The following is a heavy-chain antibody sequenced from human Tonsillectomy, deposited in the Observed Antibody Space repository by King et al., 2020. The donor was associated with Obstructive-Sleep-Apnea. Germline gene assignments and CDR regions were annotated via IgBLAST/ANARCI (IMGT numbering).Heavy chain of an antibody. CDR3: ARLFTYYYGSGLYYFDY. CDR2: IYPGDSDT. V-gene: IGHV5-51*01. Sequence: VQLVESGAEVKNPGESLKISCKGSGYSFTSYWIGWVRQMPGKGLEWMGIIYPGDSDTRYSPSFQGQVTISADKSISTAYLQWSSLKASDTAMYYCARLFTYYYGSGLYYFDYWGQGTLVTVSS. D-gene: IGHD3-10*01. J-gene: IGHJ4*02. CDR1: GYSFTSYW.